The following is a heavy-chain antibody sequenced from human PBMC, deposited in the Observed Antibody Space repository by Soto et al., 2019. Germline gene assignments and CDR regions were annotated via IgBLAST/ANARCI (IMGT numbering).Heavy chain of an antibody. CDR1: GGSFSGYY. Sequence: SETLSLTCAVYGGSFSGYYWSWIRQPPGKGLEWIGEINHSGSTNYNPSLKSRVTISVDTSKNQFSLKLSSVTAADTAVYYCARGPPRVIAARHLLRSGWFDPWGQGTLVTVSS. V-gene: IGHV4-34*01. J-gene: IGHJ5*02. CDR2: INHSGST. CDR3: ARGPPRVIAARHLLRSGWFDP. D-gene: IGHD6-6*01.